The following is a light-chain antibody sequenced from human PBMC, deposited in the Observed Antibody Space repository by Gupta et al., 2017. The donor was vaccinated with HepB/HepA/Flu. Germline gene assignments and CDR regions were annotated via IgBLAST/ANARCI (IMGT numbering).Light chain of an antibody. J-gene: IGKJ5*01. CDR2: GAS. CDR1: QSVSSN. Sequence: EIVMTQSPATLSVSPGERATLSCRASQSVSSNLAWYQQKPGQAPRLLIYGASTRATGIPDRFRGSGSGTEFTLTSSSQSEDFAVYYCQQYNNWLITFGQGTLMEIK. V-gene: IGKV3-15*01. CDR3: QQYNNWLIT.